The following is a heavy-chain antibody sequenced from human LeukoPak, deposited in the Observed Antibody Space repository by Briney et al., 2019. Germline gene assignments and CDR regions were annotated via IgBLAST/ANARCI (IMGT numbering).Heavy chain of an antibody. J-gene: IGHJ4*02. CDR1: GFTFNNYL. CDR2: INGGGSST. CDR3: ARQLGYCDSGTCYFEY. D-gene: IGHD2-15*01. V-gene: IGHV3-23*01. Sequence: PGGSLRLSCAASGFTFNNYLMTWVRQAPGKGLEWVSSINGGGSSTSYADSVKGRFTISRDNSKTTLFLQMNSLRAEDTADYYCARQLGYCDSGTCYFEYWGQGTLVTVSS.